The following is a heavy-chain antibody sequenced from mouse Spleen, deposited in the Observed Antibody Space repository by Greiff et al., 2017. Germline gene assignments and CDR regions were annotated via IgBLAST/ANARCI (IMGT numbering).Heavy chain of an antibody. V-gene: IGHV2-6-1*01. Sequence: VQLQESGPGLVAPSQSLSITCTVSGFSLTSYGVHWVRQPPGKGLEWLVVIWSDGSTTYNSALKSRLSISKDNSKSQVFLKMNSLQTDDTAMYYCARHGSGYLYYYAMDYWGQGTSVTVSS. D-gene: IGHD3-2*02. CDR3: ARHGSGYLYYYAMDY. CDR1: GFSLTSYG. J-gene: IGHJ4*01. CDR2: IWSDGST.